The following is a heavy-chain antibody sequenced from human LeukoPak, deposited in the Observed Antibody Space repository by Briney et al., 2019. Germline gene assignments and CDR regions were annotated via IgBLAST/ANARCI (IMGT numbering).Heavy chain of an antibody. Sequence: ASVRVSCKASGYTFTSYGISWVRQAPGQGLEWMGWISAYNGNTNYAQKFQGRVTITADESTSTAYMELSSLRSEDTAVYYCARGLPKYSSSQRSNYFDYWGQGTLVTVSS. CDR2: ISAYNGNT. J-gene: IGHJ4*02. V-gene: IGHV1-18*01. CDR1: GYTFTSYG. D-gene: IGHD6-13*01. CDR3: ARGLPKYSSSQRSNYFDY.